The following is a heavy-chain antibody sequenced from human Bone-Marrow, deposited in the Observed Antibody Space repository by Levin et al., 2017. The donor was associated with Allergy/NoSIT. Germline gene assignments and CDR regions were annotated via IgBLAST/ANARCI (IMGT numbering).Heavy chain of an antibody. V-gene: IGHV3-11*05. CDR2: ISGSSVYT. Sequence: PGGSLRLSCAASGFTFTDYYMGWIRQAPGKGLEWISCISGSSVYTKYADSVKGRFTVSRDNAKNSLYLQMSSLRAEDTAVYYCARGRVRGFTYGFGYWGQGTLLTVSS. CDR3: ARGRVRGFTYGFGY. J-gene: IGHJ4*02. D-gene: IGHD5-24*01. CDR1: GFTFTDYY.